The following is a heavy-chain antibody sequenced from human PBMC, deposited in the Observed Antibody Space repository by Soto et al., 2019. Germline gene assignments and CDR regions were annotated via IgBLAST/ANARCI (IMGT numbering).Heavy chain of an antibody. CDR1: GGSLSNSSYL. CDR2: VSYSGST. D-gene: IGHD6-19*01. Sequence: QLQLQESGPRLVKPSETLSLTCTVSGGSLSNSSYLWVWIRQPPGKGLLWIGSVSYSGSTYYNPSLHSRVPISVATSTTQSSLRLSSLTATDTAVYYCSSIAVFGPITGFVYWGQGALVTVSS. CDR3: SSIAVFGPITGFVY. J-gene: IGHJ4*02. V-gene: IGHV4-39*01.